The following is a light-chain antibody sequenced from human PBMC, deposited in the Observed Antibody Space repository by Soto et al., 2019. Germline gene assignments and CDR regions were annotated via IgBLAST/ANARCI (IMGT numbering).Light chain of an antibody. CDR3: QQYRT. Sequence: EMVMTQSPATLSVSPGERATLSCRASQSFGSNLAWYQQEPGQAPRLLIYGASSRATGIPDRFSGSGSGTDFTLTISRLEPEDFAVYYCQQYRTFGQGTKVDIK. V-gene: IGKV3-20*01. CDR1: QSFGSN. CDR2: GAS. J-gene: IGKJ1*01.